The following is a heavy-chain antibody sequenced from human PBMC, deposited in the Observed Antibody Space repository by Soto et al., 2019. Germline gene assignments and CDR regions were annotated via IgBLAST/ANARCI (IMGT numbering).Heavy chain of an antibody. V-gene: IGHV3-30*18. CDR3: ANTWSGYYYFDS. J-gene: IGHJ4*02. CDR1: GFTFSSYG. CDR2: ISYDGSNR. Sequence: ESGGGVVQPGGSLRLSCAASGFTFSSYGMHWVRQAPGKGLEWVAVISYDGSNRYYGDSVKGRFTISRDNSKNTLYLQMNSLRAEDTAVYYCANTWSGYYYFDSWGQGTLVTVSS. D-gene: IGHD3-3*01.